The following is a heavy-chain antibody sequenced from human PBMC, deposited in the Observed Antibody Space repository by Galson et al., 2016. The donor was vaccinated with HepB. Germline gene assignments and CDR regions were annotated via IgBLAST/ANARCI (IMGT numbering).Heavy chain of an antibody. J-gene: IGHJ3*02. V-gene: IGHV4-4*07. Sequence: LSLTCTVSGGSIRSYYWSWIRPPAGKGLEWIGRVYTSGNTNYNPSLKSRISMSVDTSKNQFSLKLYSVTAADTAVYYCARPLIGTRGAFDIWGQGTMVTVSS. D-gene: IGHD2-2*01. CDR2: VYTSGNT. CDR3: ARPLIGTRGAFDI. CDR1: GGSIRSYY.